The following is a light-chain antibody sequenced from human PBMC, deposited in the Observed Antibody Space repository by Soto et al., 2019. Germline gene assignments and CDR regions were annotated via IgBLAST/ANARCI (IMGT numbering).Light chain of an antibody. CDR2: GAS. V-gene: IGKV3D-15*01. CDR3: QRYNNWPLT. CDR1: QSISIY. Sequence: TQSPATLSLSPGERVTLSCRASQSISIYLAWYQQKPDQASRLLIYGASSRATGIPDRFSGSGSGTDFTLTINSLQSEDFAVYYCQRYNNWPLTFGGGTKVDIK. J-gene: IGKJ4*01.